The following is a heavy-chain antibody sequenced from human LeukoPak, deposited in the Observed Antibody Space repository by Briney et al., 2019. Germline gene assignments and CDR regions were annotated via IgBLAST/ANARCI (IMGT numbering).Heavy chain of an antibody. CDR1: GGSISSSSYY. CDR2: IYYSGST. CDR3: ARHDLYCDSSGYYPSFDY. J-gene: IGHJ4*02. V-gene: IGHV4-39*01. Sequence: SETLSLTCTVSGGSISSSSYYWGWIRQPPGKGLEWIGSIYYSGSTYYNPSLKSRVTISVDTPKNQFSLKLSSVTAADTAVYYCARHDLYCDSSGYYPSFDYWGQGTLVTVSS. D-gene: IGHD3-22*01.